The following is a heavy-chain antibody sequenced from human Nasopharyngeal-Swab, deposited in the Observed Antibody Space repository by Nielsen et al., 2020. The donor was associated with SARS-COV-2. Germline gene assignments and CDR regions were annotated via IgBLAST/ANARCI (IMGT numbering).Heavy chain of an antibody. D-gene: IGHD5-18*01. V-gene: IGHV3-30-3*01. CDR2: ISYDGSNK. CDR1: GFTFSSYA. Sequence: GESLKISCAASGFTFSSYAMHWVRQAPGKGLEWVAVISYDGSNKYYADSVKGRFTISRDNSKKTLYLQMNSLRAEDTAVYYCARDAGGGYGYGWTYYYYGMDVWGQGTTVTVSS. J-gene: IGHJ6*02. CDR3: ARDAGGGYGYGWTYYYYGMDV.